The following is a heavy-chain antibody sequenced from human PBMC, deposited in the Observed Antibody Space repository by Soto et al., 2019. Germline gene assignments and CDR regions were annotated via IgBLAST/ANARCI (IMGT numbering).Heavy chain of an antibody. CDR1: GFDFYNFA. V-gene: IGHV3-23*01. Sequence: TGGSLRLSCVVSGFDFYNFAMSWVRQPPGKGLEWVSGMSGGGDSTYYAGSVEGRYTISRDNSKNTLYLQLDNLGAEDTAVYYWGKERGYYYYYAVDGWGQRSTVTVSS. J-gene: IGHJ6*02. CDR2: MSGGGDST. CDR3: GKERGYYYYYAVDG. D-gene: IGHD3-10*01.